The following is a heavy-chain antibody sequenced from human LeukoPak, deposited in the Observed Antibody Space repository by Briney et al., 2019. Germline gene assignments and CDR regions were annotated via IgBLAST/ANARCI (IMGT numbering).Heavy chain of an antibody. CDR3: ARDRVGGDLTGVCLY. J-gene: IGHJ4*01. CDR2: ISAYNGNT. V-gene: IGHV1-18*01. CDR1: GYPFDNFG. D-gene: IGHD4-17*01. Sequence: ASVKVSFKASGYPFDNFGLTWVRQAPGQGLEWMGWISAYNGNTHYAQKFRGRLTLTTETSTSTVYLELRSLKSDDTAVYYCARDRVGGDLTGVCLYWGQGTLVTVSS.